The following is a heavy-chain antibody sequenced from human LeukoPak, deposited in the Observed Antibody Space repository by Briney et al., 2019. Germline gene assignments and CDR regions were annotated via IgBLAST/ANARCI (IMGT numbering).Heavy chain of an antibody. Sequence: SETLSLTCTVSGGSVSSGSYYWSWIRQPPGKGLEWIGYIYYSGSTNYNPSLKSRVTISVDTSKNQFSLKLSSVTAADTAVYYCARHEDYYGSGSYYNYWGQGTLVTVSP. J-gene: IGHJ4*02. CDR3: ARHEDYYGSGSYYNY. CDR2: IYYSGST. CDR1: GGSVSSGSYY. D-gene: IGHD3-10*01. V-gene: IGHV4-61*01.